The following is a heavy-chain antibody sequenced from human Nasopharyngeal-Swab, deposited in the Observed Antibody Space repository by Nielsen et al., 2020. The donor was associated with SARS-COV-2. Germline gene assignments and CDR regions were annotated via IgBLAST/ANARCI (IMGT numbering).Heavy chain of an antibody. V-gene: IGHV3-7*01. Sequence: GGSLRLSCAASGFTFSSYWMSWVRQAPGKGLEWVANIKQGGSEKYYVDSVKGRFTISRDNAKNSLYLQMNSLRAEDTAVYYCASERWLQSSFDYWGQGTLVTVSS. CDR2: IKQGGSEK. D-gene: IGHD5-24*01. CDR3: ASERWLQSSFDY. J-gene: IGHJ4*02. CDR1: GFTFSSYW.